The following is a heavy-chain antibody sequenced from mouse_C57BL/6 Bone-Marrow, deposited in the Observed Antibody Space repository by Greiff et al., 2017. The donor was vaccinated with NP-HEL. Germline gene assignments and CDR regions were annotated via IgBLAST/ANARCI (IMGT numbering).Heavy chain of an antibody. D-gene: IGHD1-1*01. J-gene: IGHJ1*03. CDR2: INPSNGGT. CDR1: GYTFTSYW. Sequence: QVQLQQPGTELVKPGASVKLSCKASGYTFTSYWMHWVKQRPGQGLEWIGNINPSNGGTNYNEKFKSKATLTVDKSSSTAYMQLSSLTSEDAAVYYCARPRYYGSRYGYFDVWGTGTTVTVSS. CDR3: ARPRYYGSRYGYFDV. V-gene: IGHV1-53*01.